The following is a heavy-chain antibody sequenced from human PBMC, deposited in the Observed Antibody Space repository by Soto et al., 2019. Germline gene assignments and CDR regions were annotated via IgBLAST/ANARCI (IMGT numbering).Heavy chain of an antibody. D-gene: IGHD2-8*01. J-gene: IGHJ4*02. CDR2: ITGSGRDT. V-gene: IGHV3-23*01. CDR1: GFTFRNNV. Sequence: GSLRLSCAASGFTFRNNVLSWVREAPGEGLDWVSGITGSGRDTYYADSVTGRFTISRDNSKNMVFLQMNSLSAEDTALYYCAKNGLDNSPSAIDSWGPGTLVTGSS. CDR3: AKNGLDNSPSAIDS.